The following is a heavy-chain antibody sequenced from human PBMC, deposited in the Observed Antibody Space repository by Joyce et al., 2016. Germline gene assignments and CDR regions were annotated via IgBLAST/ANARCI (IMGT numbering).Heavy chain of an antibody. V-gene: IGHV1-2*06. CDR3: ARGPMPPYAFDV. CDR2: NNPDAGET. Sequence: QANLVQSGAEVKKPGPSVKVSCKASGYSFSDSYIPWVRQAPGQGLQWMGRNNPDAGETIYAQKFQGRVTLTRDTFISTVYMEVSRLRSYDTAVYFCARGPMPPYAFDVWGQGTLVTVST. D-gene: IGHD2-2*01. J-gene: IGHJ3*01. CDR1: GYSFSDSY.